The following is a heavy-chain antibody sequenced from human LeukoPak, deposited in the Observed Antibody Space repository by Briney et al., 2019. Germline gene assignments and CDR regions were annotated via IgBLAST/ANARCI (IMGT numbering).Heavy chain of an antibody. Sequence: GGSLRLSCAASGFTFSNYAMHWVRQAPGKGLEWVAFIRYDGSDESYADSVKGRFTISRDNSKNTLYLQVNSLTTDDTAVYYCAIPGDYWGQGTLVTVSS. CDR1: GFTFSNYA. CDR3: AIPGDY. V-gene: IGHV3-30*02. CDR2: IRYDGSDE. J-gene: IGHJ4*02.